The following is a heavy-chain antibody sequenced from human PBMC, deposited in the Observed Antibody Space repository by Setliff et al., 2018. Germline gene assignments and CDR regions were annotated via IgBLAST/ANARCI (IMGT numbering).Heavy chain of an antibody. D-gene: IGHD5-12*01. CDR3: ARGIGTLDISRYFDY. J-gene: IGHJ4*02. CDR2: ISSSNSGM. V-gene: IGHV3-48*01. Sequence: PGGSLRLSCAASGFTFSSYSMNWVRQAPGKGLEWVSYISSSNSGMYYADSVKGRFTISRDSAKNSVYLQMNSLRAEDTAVYYCARGIGTLDISRYFDYWGQGTLVTVSS. CDR1: GFTFSSYS.